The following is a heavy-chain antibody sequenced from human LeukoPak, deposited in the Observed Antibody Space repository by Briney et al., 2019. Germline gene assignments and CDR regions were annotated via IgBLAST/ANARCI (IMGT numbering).Heavy chain of an antibody. CDR3: ARDSCSTTSCLDY. V-gene: IGHV3-33*01. D-gene: IGHD2-2*01. J-gene: IGHJ4*02. CDR1: GFIFSRYG. CDR2: IWYDESKK. Sequence: GGSLRLSCAASGFIFSRYGMHWVRKAPGKGLEWVAVIWYDESKKYYADSVKGRFTISRDKSKNTLYLQMNSLRAEDTAVYYCARDSCSTTSCLDYWGQGTLVTVSS.